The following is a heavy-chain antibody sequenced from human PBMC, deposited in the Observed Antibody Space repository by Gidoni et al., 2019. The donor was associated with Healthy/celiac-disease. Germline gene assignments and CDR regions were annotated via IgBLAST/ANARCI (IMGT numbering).Heavy chain of an antibody. CDR1: GFTLSAHS. Sequence: EVRLVESGGGLVKLGGSLRLSCSASGFTLSAHSMNWVRQAPGKVLEWVLYISSGTTYIYYENSVKGRLTISRNDAKNSLYLQVNSVRAEDTSVYYCASFLPRESGYYNYNYYYMDVWGKGTTVTVSS. J-gene: IGHJ6*03. D-gene: IGHD3-3*01. V-gene: IGHV3-21*01. CDR3: ASFLPRESGYYNYNYYYMDV. CDR2: ISSGTTYI.